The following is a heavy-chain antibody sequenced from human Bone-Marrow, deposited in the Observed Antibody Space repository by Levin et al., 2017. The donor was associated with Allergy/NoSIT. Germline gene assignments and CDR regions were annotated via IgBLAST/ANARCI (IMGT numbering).Heavy chain of an antibody. CDR3: ARALITIFGVVITQGGFDP. D-gene: IGHD3-3*01. J-gene: IGHJ5*02. V-gene: IGHV7-4-1*02. CDR1: GYTFTSYA. Sequence: ASVKVSCKASGYTFTSYAMNWVRQAPGQGLEWMGWINTNTGNPTYAQGFTGRFVFSLDTSVSTAYLQISSLKAEDTAVYYCARALITIFGVVITQGGFDPWGQGTLVTVSS. CDR2: INTNTGNP.